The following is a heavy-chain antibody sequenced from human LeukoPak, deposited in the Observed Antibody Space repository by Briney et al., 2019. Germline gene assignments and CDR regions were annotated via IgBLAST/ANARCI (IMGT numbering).Heavy chain of an antibody. CDR2: MNPNSGNT. CDR1: GYTFTSYD. V-gene: IGHV1-8*01. D-gene: IGHD2-2*02. CDR3: ARGTREPYCSSTSCYKGVIDY. J-gene: IGHJ4*02. Sequence: ASVRVSSKASGYTFTSYDINWVRQATGQGLEWMGWMNPNSGNTGYAQKFQGRVTMTRNTSISTAYMELSSLRSEDTAVYYCARGTREPYCSSTSCYKGVIDYWGQGTLVTVSS.